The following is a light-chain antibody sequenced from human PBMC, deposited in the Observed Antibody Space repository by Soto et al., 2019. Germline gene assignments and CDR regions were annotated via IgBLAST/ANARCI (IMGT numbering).Light chain of an antibody. CDR1: RDISCY. J-gene: IGKJ4*01. CDR2: AAS. CDR3: QQSYSPPLT. V-gene: IGKV1-39*01. Sequence: DLQMTQSPSSLSASVGDKVTITCRASRDISCYLNWFQHKPGRAPKLLIYAASTLQVGVPTRFRGSGSASGTHYTLTITSLQPEDSATYYCQQSYSPPLTFGGGTRVEI.